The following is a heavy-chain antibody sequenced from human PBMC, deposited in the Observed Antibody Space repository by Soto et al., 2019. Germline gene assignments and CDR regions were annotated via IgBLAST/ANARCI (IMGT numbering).Heavy chain of an antibody. J-gene: IGHJ5*02. CDR2: IYYSGTT. CDR3: ARERITMVRGTNWFDP. Sequence: SETLSLTCTVSGASISNSYWSWIRQPPGKRLEWIGYIYYSGTTNYNPSLKSRITISVDTSKNQFSLKLSSVTAADTAVYYCARERITMVRGTNWFDPWGQGTLVTVSS. V-gene: IGHV4-59*12. D-gene: IGHD3-10*01. CDR1: GASISNSY.